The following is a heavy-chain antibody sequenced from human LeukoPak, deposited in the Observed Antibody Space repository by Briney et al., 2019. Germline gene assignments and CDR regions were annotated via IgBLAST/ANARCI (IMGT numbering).Heavy chain of an antibody. D-gene: IGHD1-26*01. J-gene: IGHJ4*02. V-gene: IGHV3-23*01. CDR2: ISGSGGST. Sequence: PGGSLRLSCAASGFTFSSYAMSWVRQAPGKGLEWVSAISGSGGSTYYADSVKGRFTISRDNSKNTLYLQMNSLRAEDTAVYYCAKGPSGYTNSGSYSFDYWGQGTLVTVSS. CDR3: AKGPSGYTNSGSYSFDY. CDR1: GFTFSSYA.